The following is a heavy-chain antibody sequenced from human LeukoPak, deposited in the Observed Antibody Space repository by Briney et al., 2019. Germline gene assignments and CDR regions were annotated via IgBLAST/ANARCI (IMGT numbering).Heavy chain of an antibody. V-gene: IGHV4-4*07. CDR2: IYTSGST. J-gene: IGHJ4*02. CDR1: GGSISSYY. CDR3: ARDQSAYCGGDCYSYYFDY. D-gene: IGHD2-21*02. Sequence: PSETLSLTCIVSGGSISSYYWSWIRQPAGKGLEWIGRIYTSGSTNYNPSLKSRVTMSVDTSKNQFSLKLSSVTAADTAVYYCARDQSAYCGGDCYSYYFDYWGQGTLVTVSS.